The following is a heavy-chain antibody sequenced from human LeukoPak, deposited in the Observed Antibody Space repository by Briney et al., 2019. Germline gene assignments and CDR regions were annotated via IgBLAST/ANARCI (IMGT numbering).Heavy chain of an antibody. V-gene: IGHV3-23*01. D-gene: IGHD1-7*01. CDR2: ISGSGGST. Sequence: GGSLRLSCVASGFTFSDYGMLWVRQAPGKGLEWVSAISGSGGSTYYADSVKGRFTISRDNSKNTLYLQMNSLRAEDTAVYYCAKFAGTNGFDYWGQGTLVTVSS. CDR3: AKFAGTNGFDY. J-gene: IGHJ4*02. CDR1: GFTFSDYG.